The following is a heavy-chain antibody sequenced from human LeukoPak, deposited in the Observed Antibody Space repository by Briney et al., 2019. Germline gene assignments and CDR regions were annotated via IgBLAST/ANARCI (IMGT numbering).Heavy chain of an antibody. V-gene: IGHV3-33*01. CDR1: GFTFSSYG. D-gene: IGHD3-22*01. Sequence: GGSLRLSCAASGFTFSSYGVHWVRQAPGKGLEGVAVIWYDGSNKYYADSVKGRFTISRDNSKNTLYVQMNSLRAEDTAVYYCAREGYYYDSSGYYLFDYWGQGTLVTVSS. J-gene: IGHJ4*02. CDR3: AREGYYYDSSGYYLFDY. CDR2: IWYDGSNK.